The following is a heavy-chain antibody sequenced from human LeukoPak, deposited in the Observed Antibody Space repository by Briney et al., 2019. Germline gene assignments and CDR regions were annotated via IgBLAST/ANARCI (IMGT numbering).Heavy chain of an antibody. D-gene: IGHD6-6*01. CDR2: FIPIFGTA. CDR1: GGTFSSYA. J-gene: IGHJ4*02. CDR3: AGSSSSSLSDFDY. V-gene: IGHV1-69*05. Sequence: SVKVSCKASGGTFSSYAISWVRQAPGQGLEWMGGFIPIFGTANYAQKFQGRVTITTDESTSTAYMELSSLRSEDTAVYYCAGSSSSSLSDFDYWGQGTLVTVSS.